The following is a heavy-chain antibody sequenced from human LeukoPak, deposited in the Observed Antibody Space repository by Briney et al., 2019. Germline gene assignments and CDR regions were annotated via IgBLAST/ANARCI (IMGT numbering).Heavy chain of an antibody. CDR3: AREGHYDSSAYVYYFAY. CDR2: LYTSGST. J-gene: IGHJ4*02. D-gene: IGHD3-22*01. V-gene: IGHV4-4*07. CDR1: GGSFSGYY. Sequence: SETLSLTCAVYGGSFSGYYWSWIRQPAGKGLEWIGRLYTSGSTEYNPSLKSRVTISLDTSKNQFSLRLSSVTAADTAVYYCAREGHYDSSAYVYYFAYWGQGTLVTVSS.